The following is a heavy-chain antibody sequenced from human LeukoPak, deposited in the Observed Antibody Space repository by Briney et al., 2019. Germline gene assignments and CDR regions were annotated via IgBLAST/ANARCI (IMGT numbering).Heavy chain of an antibody. Sequence: SETLSLTCTVSGGSISSGGYYWSWIRQHPGKGLEWIGYIYYSGSTCYNPSLKSRVTISVDTSKDQFSLKLSSVTAADTAVYYCARANLDYYDSSGYYSWDQGTLVTVSS. V-gene: IGHV4-31*03. CDR1: GGSISSGGYY. CDR2: IYYSGST. J-gene: IGHJ4*02. D-gene: IGHD3-22*01. CDR3: ARANLDYYDSSGYYS.